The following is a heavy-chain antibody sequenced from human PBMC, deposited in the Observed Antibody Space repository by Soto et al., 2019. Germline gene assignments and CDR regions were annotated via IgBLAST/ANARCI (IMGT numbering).Heavy chain of an antibody. V-gene: IGHV3-15*07. Sequence: EVQLVESGGGLVKPGGSLRLSCAASGFTFSDAWMNWVRPAPGKGLEWVGHVKTKADGGTTDYAAFVNGRFTISRDDSTNMLFLPMTNLQAEDTAMYYCTTPGPAWGQGTMVTFSS. CDR1: GFTFSDAW. CDR2: VKTKADGGTT. CDR3: TTPGPA. J-gene: IGHJ5*02.